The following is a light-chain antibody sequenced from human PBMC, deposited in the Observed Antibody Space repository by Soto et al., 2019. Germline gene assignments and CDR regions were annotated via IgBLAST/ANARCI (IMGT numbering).Light chain of an antibody. CDR2: DAS. CDR3: QQYNSYSRP. Sequence: DIQMTQSPSTLSASVGDRVTITCRASQSIHIWLAWYQQKPGKAPQLLISDASNLESGVPSRFSGSGSGTEFSLTINSLQPDDFVTYYCQQYNSYSRPFGQGTKVDIK. CDR1: QSIHIW. J-gene: IGKJ1*01. V-gene: IGKV1-5*01.